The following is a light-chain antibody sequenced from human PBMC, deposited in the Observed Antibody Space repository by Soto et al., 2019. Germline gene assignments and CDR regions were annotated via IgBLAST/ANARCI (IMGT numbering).Light chain of an antibody. CDR2: EVS. Sequence: QSALTQPASVSGSPGQSITISCTGTSSDAGGYNYVSWYQHHPGKAPKLMIYEVSNRPSGVSNRFSGSKSGNTASLTISGLQTEDEADYYCSSYTTSSTRIFGGGTKVTVL. CDR3: SSYTTSSTRI. J-gene: IGLJ2*01. V-gene: IGLV2-14*01. CDR1: SSDAGGYNY.